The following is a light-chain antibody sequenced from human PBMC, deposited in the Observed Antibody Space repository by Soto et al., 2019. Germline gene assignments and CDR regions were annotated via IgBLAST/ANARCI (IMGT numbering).Light chain of an antibody. V-gene: IGLV3-21*02. J-gene: IGLJ1*01. CDR3: RVWESGRVHIRV. CDR2: DDR. CDR1: NFGSKS. Sequence: SYDVCQRRSAPVDRAEIPGITYGGKNFGSKSVHWYQQKPGHSPVLVVYDDRDRPSGIPERFSGSNYRTAATLTMSRVEAGDEADYYCRVWESGRVHIRVCGTG.